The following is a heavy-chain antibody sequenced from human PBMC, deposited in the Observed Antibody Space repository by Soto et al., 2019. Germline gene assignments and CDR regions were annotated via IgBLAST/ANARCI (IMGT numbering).Heavy chain of an antibody. CDR1: GGSFSGNY. V-gene: IGHV4-34*01. J-gene: IGHJ6*02. Sequence: SETLSLTCAVSGGSFSGNYWSWIRQPPGKGLEWIGGVNHSGSTNYNPSLKSRVTISVDTSTNQFSLKLSSVAAADTAVYYCSRGRNSWPDYHCNDGSDVWGQGTSVTVSS. D-gene: IGHD2-2*01. CDR2: VNHSGST. CDR3: SRGRNSWPDYHCNDGSDV.